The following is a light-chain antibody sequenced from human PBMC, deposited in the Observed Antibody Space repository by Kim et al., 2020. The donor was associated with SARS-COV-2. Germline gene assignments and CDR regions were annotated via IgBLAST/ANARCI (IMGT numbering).Light chain of an antibody. Sequence: QSVLTQPASVSGSAGQSITISCTGTSIDIGAYNFVSWYQQHPGKVPKLMIYDVNKRPSGISNRFSGSKSGNTASLTISGLQAEDEADYYCSSYRSTSTPVLFGGGTQLTVL. CDR2: DVN. CDR1: SIDIGAYNF. J-gene: IGLJ2*01. CDR3: SSYRSTSTPVL. V-gene: IGLV2-14*03.